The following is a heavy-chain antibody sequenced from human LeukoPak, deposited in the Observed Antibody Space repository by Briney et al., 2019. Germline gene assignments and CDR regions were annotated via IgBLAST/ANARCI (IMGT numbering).Heavy chain of an antibody. CDR2: FDPEDGET. J-gene: IGHJ4*02. CDR1: GYTLTELS. D-gene: IGHD4-17*01. Sequence: GASVKVSCKVSGYTLTELSMHWVRQAPGKGLEWMGGFDPEDGETIYAQKFQGRVTMTEDTSTDTAHMELSSLRSEDTAVYYCATSSNYGDYEAFDYWGQGTLVTVSS. CDR3: ATSSNYGDYEAFDY. V-gene: IGHV1-24*01.